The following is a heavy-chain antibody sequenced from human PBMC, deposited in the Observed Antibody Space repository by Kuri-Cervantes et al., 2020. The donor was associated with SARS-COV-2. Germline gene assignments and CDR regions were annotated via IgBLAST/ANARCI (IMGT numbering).Heavy chain of an antibody. V-gene: IGHV1-69*13. D-gene: IGHD3-22*01. Sequence: SVKVSCKASGGTFSSYAISWVRQAPGQGLEWMGGIIPIFGTANYAQKFQGRVTITADESTSTAYMELSSLRSEDTAVYYCAKPASPTYYYDSSGYSPFDYWGQGTLVTVSS. J-gene: IGHJ4*02. CDR3: AKPASPTYYYDSSGYSPFDY. CDR2: IIPIFGTA. CDR1: GGTFSSYA.